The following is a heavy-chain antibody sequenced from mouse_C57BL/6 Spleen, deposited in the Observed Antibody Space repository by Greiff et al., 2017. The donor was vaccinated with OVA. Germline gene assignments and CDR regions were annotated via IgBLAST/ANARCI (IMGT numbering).Heavy chain of an antibody. V-gene: IGHV1-81*01. J-gene: IGHJ3*01. Sequence: QVQLQQSGAELARPGASVKLSCKASGYTFTSYGISWVKQRTGQGLEWIGEIYPRSGNTYYLEKFKGKATLTADKSSSTAYMELRSLTSEDSAVYFCAIEEVTGPFAYWGQGTLVTVSA. CDR3: AIEEVTGPFAY. D-gene: IGHD2-13*01. CDR2: IYPRSGNT. CDR1: GYTFTSYG.